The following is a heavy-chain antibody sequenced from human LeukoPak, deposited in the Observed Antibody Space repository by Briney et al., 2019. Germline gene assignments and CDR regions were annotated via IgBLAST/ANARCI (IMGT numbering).Heavy chain of an antibody. CDR1: GGSFSGYY. CDR2: INHSGST. CDR3: ARRGGQYDFWSGYLTINWFDP. V-gene: IGHV4-34*01. D-gene: IGHD3-3*01. J-gene: IGHJ5*02. Sequence: SETLSLTCAVYGGSFSGYYWSWIRQPPGKGLEWIGEINHSGSTNYNPSLKSRVTISVDTSKNQFSLKLSSVTAADTAVYYCARRGGQYDFWSGYLTINWFDPWGQGTLVTVSS.